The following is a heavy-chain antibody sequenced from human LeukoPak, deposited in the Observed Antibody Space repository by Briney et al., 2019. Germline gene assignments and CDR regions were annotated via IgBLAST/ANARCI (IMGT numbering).Heavy chain of an antibody. Sequence: SSETLSLTCAVYGGSFSSYHWSWIRQPPGKGLEWIGEINHSGRTNYNPSLKSRVTISVDTSKNQFSLKVSSVTAADTAVYYCARGWRMISGGVWTDDYFYYGMDVWGQGTTVTVSS. CDR3: ARGWRMISGGVWTDDYFYYGMDV. D-gene: IGHD2-15*01. CDR1: GGSFSSYH. V-gene: IGHV4-34*01. CDR2: INHSGRT. J-gene: IGHJ6*02.